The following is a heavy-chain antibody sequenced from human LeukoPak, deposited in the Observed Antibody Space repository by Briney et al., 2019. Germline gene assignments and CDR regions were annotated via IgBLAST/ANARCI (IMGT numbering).Heavy chain of an antibody. CDR3: AKALVYYYGSGSSNWFDP. CDR1: GFTFSSYA. D-gene: IGHD3-10*01. Sequence: GGSLRLSCAASGFTFSSYAMHWVRQAPGKGLEWVAVISYDGSNKYYADSVKGRSTISRDNSKNTLYLQMNSLRAEDTAVYYCAKALVYYYGSGSSNWFDPWGQGTLVTVSS. CDR2: ISYDGSNK. J-gene: IGHJ5*02. V-gene: IGHV3-30-3*01.